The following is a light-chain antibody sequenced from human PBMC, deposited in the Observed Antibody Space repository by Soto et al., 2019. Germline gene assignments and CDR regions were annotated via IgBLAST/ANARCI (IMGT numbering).Light chain of an antibody. V-gene: IGKV3-20*01. J-gene: IGKJ4*01. CDR2: GAS. CDR3: QQYASSPLT. Sequence: EIVLTQSPGTLSLSPGERATLSCRASQSVGRNYLAWYQQKPGQAPRLLIYGASSRATGIPDRFSGSGSGTDFTLTISRLVPEDFAVYYCQQYASSPLTFGGGTEVEIK. CDR1: QSVGRNY.